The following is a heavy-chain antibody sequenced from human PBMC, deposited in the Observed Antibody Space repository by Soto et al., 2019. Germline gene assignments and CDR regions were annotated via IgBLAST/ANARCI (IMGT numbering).Heavy chain of an antibody. V-gene: IGHV3-48*02. J-gene: IGHJ1*01. Sequence: GGSLRLSCAASGFTFSSYSMNWVRQAPGKGLEWVSYISSSSSTIYYADSVKGRFTISRDNAKNSLYLQMNSLRDEDTAVYYCARDRVESGYPEYFQHWGQGTLVPVSS. CDR1: GFTFSSYS. CDR2: ISSSSSTI. D-gene: IGHD3-22*01. CDR3: ARDRVESGYPEYFQH.